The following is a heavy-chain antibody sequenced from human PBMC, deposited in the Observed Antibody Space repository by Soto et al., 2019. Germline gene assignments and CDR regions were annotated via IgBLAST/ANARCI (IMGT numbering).Heavy chain of an antibody. D-gene: IGHD4-17*01. Sequence: EVQLVQSGAEVKKPGDSLKISCETSGYSFSNYWIGWVRQVPGKGLEWMAIIYPSDSDTRYSPSFRGQVTISAEKSISTAYLQWSSLQASDTAIYYCARPGRFYYGDSKFYHFYGMDVWGQGTTVIVS. V-gene: IGHV5-51*01. CDR3: ARPGRFYYGDSKFYHFYGMDV. CDR1: GYSFSNYW. J-gene: IGHJ6*02. CDR2: IYPSDSDT.